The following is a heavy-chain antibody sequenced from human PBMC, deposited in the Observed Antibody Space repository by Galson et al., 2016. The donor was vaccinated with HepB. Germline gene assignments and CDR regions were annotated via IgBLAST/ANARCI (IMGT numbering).Heavy chain of an antibody. Sequence: SETLSLTCTVSGGSISSSTYYWGWIRQPPGKGLEWIGSIYYSGSTYYNPSLKSRVTISVDTSKNQFSLKLSSVTAADTAVYYCARCSRSSAYYYYGMDVWGQGTTVIVSS. D-gene: IGHD6-6*01. J-gene: IGHJ6*02. CDR1: GGSISSSTYY. V-gene: IGHV4-39*07. CDR2: IYYSGST. CDR3: ARCSRSSAYYYYGMDV.